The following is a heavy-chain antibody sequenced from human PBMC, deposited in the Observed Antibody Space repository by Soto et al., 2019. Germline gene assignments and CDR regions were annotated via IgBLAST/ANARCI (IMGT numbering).Heavy chain of an antibody. D-gene: IGHD5-18*01. J-gene: IGHJ4*02. CDR2: ISGSGDGI. CDR1: GFPFSSSA. V-gene: IGHV3-23*01. CDR3: AGPGYSSQDY. Sequence: VQLLESGGGLVQPGGSLRLSCAASGFPFSSSALSWVRQAPGKGLEWVSAISGSGDGIDYADSVKGRFTISRDNSKNTLFLQMNSLRAGDTAVYYCAGPGYSSQDYWGQGTLVTVSS.